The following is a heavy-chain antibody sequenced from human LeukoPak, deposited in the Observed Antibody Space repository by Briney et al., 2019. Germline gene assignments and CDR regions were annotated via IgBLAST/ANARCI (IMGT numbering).Heavy chain of an antibody. CDR2: IYYSGST. D-gene: IGHD1-26*01. Sequence: SETLSLTCTVSGGSISSSSYYWGWIRQPPGKGLEWIGGIYYSGSTYYNPSLKSRVTISVDTSKNQFSLKLSSVTAADTAVYYCARGEPSLYYYYYMDVWGKGTTVTVSS. CDR1: GGSISSSSYY. J-gene: IGHJ6*03. V-gene: IGHV4-39*07. CDR3: ARGEPSLYYYYYMDV.